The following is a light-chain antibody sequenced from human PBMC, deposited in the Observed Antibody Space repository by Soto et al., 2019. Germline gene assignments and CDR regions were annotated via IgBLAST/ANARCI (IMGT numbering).Light chain of an antibody. Sequence: EIVMTQSPATLSVSPGEGVTLSCGASQSVSSNLAWYQQKPGQAPRLLFYGASTRATGLPARFSGTGSGTEFTLTINSLQAEDSAVYYCQQYYNWPRTFGQRTRLEI. CDR2: GAS. CDR3: QQYYNWPRT. V-gene: IGKV3-15*01. CDR1: QSVSSN. J-gene: IGKJ5*01.